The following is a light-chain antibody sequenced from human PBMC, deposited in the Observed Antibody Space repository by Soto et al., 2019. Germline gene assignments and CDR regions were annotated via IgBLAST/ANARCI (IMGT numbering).Light chain of an antibody. CDR2: AAS. CDR1: QSISNY. Sequence: DIQMTQSPSSLSASVGDRVTIPCRASQSISNYLNWYQQKPGKAPKLLICAASSLQSGVPSRFSGSGSGTDFTLTISRLESEDFAVYYCQQYGSSPQTFGGGTKVEI. CDR3: QQYGSSPQT. V-gene: IGKV1-39*01. J-gene: IGKJ4*01.